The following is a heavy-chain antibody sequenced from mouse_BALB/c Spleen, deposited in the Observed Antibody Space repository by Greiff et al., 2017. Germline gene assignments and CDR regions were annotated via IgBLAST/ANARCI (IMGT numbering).Heavy chain of an antibody. D-gene: IGHD1-1*01. V-gene: IGHV2-5-1*01. J-gene: IGHJ4*01. CDR3: AKGPGSSNYAMDY. Sequence: QVQLQQSGPSLVQPSQSLSITCTVSGFSLTSYGVHWVRQSPGKGLEWLGVIWRGGSTDYNAAFMSRLSITKDNSKSQVFFKMNSLQADDTAIYYCAKGPGSSNYAMDYWGQGTSVTVSS. CDR2: IWRGGST. CDR1: GFSLTSYG.